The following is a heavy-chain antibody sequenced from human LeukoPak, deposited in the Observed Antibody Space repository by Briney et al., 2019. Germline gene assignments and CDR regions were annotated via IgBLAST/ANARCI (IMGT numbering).Heavy chain of an antibody. J-gene: IGHJ4*02. Sequence: GGSLRLSCPASGFTFSSYSMNWVRQAPGKGLEWVSSISSSSSYIYYADSVKGRFTLSRDNAKNSMYLQMNSLRADDTAVYYCARTYDSSGYYPYYFDCWGQGTLVTV. V-gene: IGHV3-21*01. CDR3: ARTYDSSGYYPYYFDC. D-gene: IGHD3-22*01. CDR2: ISSSSSYI. CDR1: GFTFSSYS.